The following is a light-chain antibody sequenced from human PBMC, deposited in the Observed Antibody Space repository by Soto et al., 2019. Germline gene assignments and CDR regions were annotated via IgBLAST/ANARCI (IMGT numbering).Light chain of an antibody. V-gene: IGLV2-8*01. CDR3: SSYAGSSNV. CDR2: EVN. CDR1: SIDVGGYNY. J-gene: IGLJ1*01. Sequence: QSALTQPPSASGSPGQSVAISCTGTSIDVGGYNYVSWYQQHPGKAPKLMIYEVNKRPSGVPDRFSGSKSGNTASLTVSGLQAEDEADYYCSSYAGSSNVFXPGTKVAVL.